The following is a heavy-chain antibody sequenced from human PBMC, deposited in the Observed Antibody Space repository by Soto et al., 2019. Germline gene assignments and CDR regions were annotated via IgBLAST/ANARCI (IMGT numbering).Heavy chain of an antibody. Sequence: GESLKISCKGSGYSFTSYWIGWVRQMPGKGLEWMGIIYPGDSDTRYSPSFQGQVTISADKSISTAYLQWSSLKASDTAMYYCARMDSYGHYYYYGMDVWGQGTTVTVSS. D-gene: IGHD5-18*01. V-gene: IGHV5-51*01. CDR1: GYSFTSYW. CDR3: ARMDSYGHYYYYGMDV. J-gene: IGHJ6*02. CDR2: IYPGDSDT.